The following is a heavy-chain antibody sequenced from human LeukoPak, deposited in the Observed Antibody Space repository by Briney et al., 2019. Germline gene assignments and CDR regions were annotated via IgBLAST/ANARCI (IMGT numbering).Heavy chain of an antibody. D-gene: IGHD3-22*01. CDR2: ISSSSSYI. Sequence: GGSLRLSCAASGFTFSSYSMNWVRQAPGKGLEWVSSISSSSSYIYYADSVKGRFTISRDNAKNSLYLQMNSLRAEDTAVYYCARDRATYYHDSSGSLDYWGQGTLVTVSS. J-gene: IGHJ4*02. CDR1: GFTFSSYS. V-gene: IGHV3-21*01. CDR3: ARDRATYYHDSSGSLDY.